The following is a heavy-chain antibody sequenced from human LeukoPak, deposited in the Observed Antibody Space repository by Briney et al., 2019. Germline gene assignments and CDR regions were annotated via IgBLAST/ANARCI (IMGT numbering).Heavy chain of an antibody. CDR2: SYYSGST. CDR3: ARDHYDFWSGSNYYYYMDV. J-gene: IGHJ6*03. D-gene: IGHD3-3*01. V-gene: IGHV4-30-4*08. CDR1: GYSISSGYY. Sequence: TSETLSLTCTVSGYSISSGYYWSWIRQPPGKGLEWIGYSYYSGSTYYNPSLKSRVTISVDTSKNQFSLKLSSVTAADTAVYYCARDHYDFWSGSNYYYYMDVWGKGTTVTVSS.